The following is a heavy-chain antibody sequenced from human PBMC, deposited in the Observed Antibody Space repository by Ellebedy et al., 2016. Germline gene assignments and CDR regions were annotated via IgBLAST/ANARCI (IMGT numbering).Heavy chain of an antibody. CDR1: GFTFSSYG. CDR2: TSFDGSNK. D-gene: IGHD5-24*01. CDR3: AKDGGLGRWLLGWYFDL. J-gene: IGHJ2*01. Sequence: GESLKISCAASGFTFSSYGMHWVRQAPGKGLEWVAVTSFDGSNKYYADSVKGRFTISRDNSKNTLYLQMNSLRAEDTAVYYCAKDGGLGRWLLGWYFDLWGRGTLVTVSS. V-gene: IGHV3-30*18.